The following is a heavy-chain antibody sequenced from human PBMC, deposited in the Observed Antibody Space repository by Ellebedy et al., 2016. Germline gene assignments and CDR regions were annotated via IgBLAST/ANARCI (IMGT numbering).Heavy chain of an antibody. J-gene: IGHJ4*02. CDR1: GFTIGNYA. CDR3: AKDFFAARARRVAGLQGGYFDS. V-gene: IGHV3-23*01. Sequence: GGSLRLSCAASGFTIGNYAMTWVRQAPGKGLEWVSTITYGIDSSYYTDSVKGRFTISRDSSNNTLYLQMSSLRVEDTAVYYCAKDFFAARARRVAGLQGGYFDSWGQGTLVTVSS. CDR2: ITYGIDSS. D-gene: IGHD2/OR15-2a*01.